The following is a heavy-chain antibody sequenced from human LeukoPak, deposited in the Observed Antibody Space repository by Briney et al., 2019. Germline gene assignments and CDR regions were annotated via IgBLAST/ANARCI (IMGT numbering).Heavy chain of an antibody. CDR3: AREGGFYRPLDY. CDR2: VHLDGRT. Sequence: SETLSLTCGVSGGSVSSTNWWTWIRQPSGKGLEWIGEVHLDGRTNFNPSLKSRLTMSVDLSENHVSLKLTSVTAADTAVYYCAREGGFYRPLDYSGQGTLVTVSS. D-gene: IGHD6-25*01. CDR1: GGSVSSTNW. J-gene: IGHJ4*02. V-gene: IGHV4-4*02.